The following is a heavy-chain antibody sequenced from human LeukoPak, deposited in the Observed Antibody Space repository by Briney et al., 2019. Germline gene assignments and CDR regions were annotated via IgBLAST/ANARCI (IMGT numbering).Heavy chain of an antibody. V-gene: IGHV3-30*03. CDR1: GFTFSSYG. CDR3: AREACSGSCHSDYFDY. J-gene: IGHJ4*02. Sequence: GGTLRLSCAASGFTFSSYGMHWVRQAPPKGPEWVAVISNDGRSIYYADSVKGRFTISRDNSKNTLYLQVNSLRAEDTAVYSCAREACSGSCHSDYFDYWGLGTLVTVSS. CDR2: ISNDGRSI. D-gene: IGHD2-15*01.